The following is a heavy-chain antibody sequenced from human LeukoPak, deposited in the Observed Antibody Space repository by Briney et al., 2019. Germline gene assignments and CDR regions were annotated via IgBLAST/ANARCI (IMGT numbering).Heavy chain of an antibody. D-gene: IGHD6-19*01. J-gene: IGHJ3*02. CDR1: GFTFSSYA. CDR3: AKGSGWFPHDAFDI. V-gene: IGHV3-23*01. Sequence: GGSLRLSCAASGFTFSSYAMSWVRQAPGKGLEWVSGISDSGGSTYYADSVKGWFTISRDNSKNTLYLQMNSLRAEDTAVYYCAKGSGWFPHDAFDIWGQGTMVTVSS. CDR2: ISDSGGST.